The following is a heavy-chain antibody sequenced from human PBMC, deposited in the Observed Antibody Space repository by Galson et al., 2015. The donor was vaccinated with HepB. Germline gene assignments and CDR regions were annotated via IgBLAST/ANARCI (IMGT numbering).Heavy chain of an antibody. J-gene: IGHJ4*02. D-gene: IGHD2-8*01. CDR1: GFTFSSFA. CDR2: ISYDGSKT. CDR3: AKGGCATGACSLDY. Sequence: SLRLSCAASGFTFSSFAMDWVRQAPGKGLEWVTLISYDGSKTFYADSVKGRLTVSRDNANNTLILQMNSLRPEDTAVYYCAKGGCATGACSLDYWGQGSLVTVSS. V-gene: IGHV3-30*18.